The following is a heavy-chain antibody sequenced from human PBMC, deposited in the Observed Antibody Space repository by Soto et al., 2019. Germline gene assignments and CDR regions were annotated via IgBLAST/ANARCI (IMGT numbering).Heavy chain of an antibody. Sequence: SVKVSCKASGGTFSSYAISWVRQAPGQGLEWMGGIIPIFGTANYAQKFQGRVTITADESTSTAYMELSSLRSEDTAVYYCARDAPIAAAGTAYYYGMDVWGQGTTVTVSS. V-gene: IGHV1-69*13. CDR1: GGTFSSYA. CDR3: ARDAPIAAAGTAYYYGMDV. D-gene: IGHD6-13*01. J-gene: IGHJ6*02. CDR2: IIPIFGTA.